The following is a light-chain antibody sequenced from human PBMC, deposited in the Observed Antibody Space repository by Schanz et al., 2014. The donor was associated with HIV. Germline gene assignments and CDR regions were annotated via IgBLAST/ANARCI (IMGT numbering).Light chain of an antibody. V-gene: IGLV2-14*02. J-gene: IGLJ3*02. CDR1: SSDVGSYNL. CDR3: GTWDDSLNGWV. CDR2: EIS. Sequence: QSALTQPASVSGSPGQSITISCTGTSSDVGSYNLVSWYQQYPGKAPKLMIYEISKRPSGVPDRFSGSKSGTSASLAISGLQSEDEADYYCGTWDDSLNGWVFGGGTKPTVL.